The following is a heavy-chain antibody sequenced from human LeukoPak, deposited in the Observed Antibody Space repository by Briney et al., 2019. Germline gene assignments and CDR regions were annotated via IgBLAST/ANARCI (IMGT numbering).Heavy chain of an antibody. CDR2: IYYSGST. CDR1: GGSISSGGYY. V-gene: IGHV4-61*08. CDR3: ARVRDQLLPLGWYFDL. J-gene: IGHJ2*01. D-gene: IGHD2-2*01. Sequence: SETLSLTCTVSGGSISSGGYYWSWIRQPPGKGLEWIGYIYYSGSTNYNPSLKSRVTISVDTSKNQFSLKLSSVTAADTAVYYCARVRDQLLPLGWYFDLWGRGTLVTVSS.